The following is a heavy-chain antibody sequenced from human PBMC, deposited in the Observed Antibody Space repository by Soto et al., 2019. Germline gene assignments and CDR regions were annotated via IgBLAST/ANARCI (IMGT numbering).Heavy chain of an antibody. CDR3: ATDHCSGGGCSDKTYGMDV. J-gene: IGHJ6*02. CDR2: FDPEAGET. V-gene: IGHV1-24*01. CDR1: GYTLTELS. Sequence: GASVKVSCKVSGYTLTELSMHWVRQAPGKGLEGMGGFDPEAGETIYAQKFQGRVTMTEDTSTATAYRALSSLRSGDAEVYYCATDHCSGGGCSDKTYGMDVGGQGATVTVS. D-gene: IGHD2-15*01.